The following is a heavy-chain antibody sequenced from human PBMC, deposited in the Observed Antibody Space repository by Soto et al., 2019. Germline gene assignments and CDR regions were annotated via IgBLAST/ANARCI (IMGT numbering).Heavy chain of an antibody. CDR1: GGSFSGYY. J-gene: IGHJ5*02. V-gene: IGHV4-34*01. CDR3: ARGDFGGDLP. Sequence: QVLLQQWGAGLLKPSETLSLTCAVYGGSFSGYYWSWIRQPPGKGLEWIGEINHSGNTNYNPSLKSRVTISLDTSKNQFSLNLTSVTAADTAVYYCARGDFGGDLPWGQGTLVTVSS. D-gene: IGHD2-21*02. CDR2: INHSGNT.